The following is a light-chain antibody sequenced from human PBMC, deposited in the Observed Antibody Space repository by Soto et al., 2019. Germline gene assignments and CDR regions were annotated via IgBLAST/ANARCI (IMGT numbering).Light chain of an antibody. J-gene: IGKJ1*01. CDR2: GAS. CDR1: QTVSITY. CDR3: QQYGSSGK. V-gene: IGKV3-20*01. Sequence: VLTQSPGTLSLSPWESATLSCRASQTVSITYLTWYQQKPGQAPRLLIFGASKRATGIPDRFSGSGSGRDFTLTISGLEPEDFAVYYCQQYGSSGKFGQGTKVDIK.